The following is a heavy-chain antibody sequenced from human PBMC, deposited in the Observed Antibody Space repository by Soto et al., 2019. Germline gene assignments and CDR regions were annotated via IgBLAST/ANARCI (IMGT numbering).Heavy chain of an antibody. CDR1: GGSISSYY. CDR2: IYYSGST. D-gene: IGHD3-10*01. V-gene: IGHV4-59*08. Sequence: QVQLQESGPGLVKPSETLSLTCTVSGGSISSYYWSWIRQPPGKGLEWIGYIYYSGSTNYNPSLKSRVTISVDTSKNQCSLKLSSVTAADTAVYYCARLYGSCFDYWGQGTLVTVSS. CDR3: ARLYGSCFDY. J-gene: IGHJ4*02.